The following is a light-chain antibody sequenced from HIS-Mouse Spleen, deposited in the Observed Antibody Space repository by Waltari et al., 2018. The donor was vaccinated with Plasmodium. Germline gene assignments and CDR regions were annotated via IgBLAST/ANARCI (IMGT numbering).Light chain of an antibody. J-gene: IGLJ3*02. CDR1: VLAIQY. CDR3: YSAADNNLV. Sequence: SYELTQPSSASVSPGQTARITCSGAVLAIQYARWLQQKPGQAPVLVIYKDSERPSGIPGRFSGSSSGTTVTLTISGAQGEDEADYYCYSAADNNLVFGGGTKLTVL. CDR2: KDS. V-gene: IGLV3-27*01.